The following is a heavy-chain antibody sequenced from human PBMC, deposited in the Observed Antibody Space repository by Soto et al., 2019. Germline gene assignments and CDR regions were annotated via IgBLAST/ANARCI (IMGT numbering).Heavy chain of an antibody. V-gene: IGHV4-59*08. CDR2: IYYSGST. D-gene: IGHD1-1*01. Sequence: SETLSLTCTVSGGSISSYYWSWIRQPPGKGLEWIGYIYYSGSTNYNPSLKSRVTISVDTSKNQFSLKLSSVTAADTAVYYCARTLPNRQRFDSWSQGTLVTVSS. CDR3: ARTLPNRQRFDS. J-gene: IGHJ4*02. CDR1: GGSISSYY.